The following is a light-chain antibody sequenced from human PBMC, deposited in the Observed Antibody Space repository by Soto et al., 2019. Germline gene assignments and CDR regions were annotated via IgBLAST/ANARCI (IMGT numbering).Light chain of an antibody. CDR3: SSYTSSSPL. CDR2: EVS. Sequence: QSALTQPASVSGSPGQSITISCSGTSSDVGGYNYVSWYQQHPGKAPKLMIYEVSNRPSGVSNRLSGSKSGNTASLTISGLQAEDEADYYCSSYTSSSPLFGGGTKLTVL. V-gene: IGLV2-14*01. CDR1: SSDVGGYNY. J-gene: IGLJ3*02.